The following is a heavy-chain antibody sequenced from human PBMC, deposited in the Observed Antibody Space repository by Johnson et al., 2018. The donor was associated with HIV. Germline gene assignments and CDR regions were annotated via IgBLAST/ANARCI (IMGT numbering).Heavy chain of an antibody. CDR3: ARELLWFGRGAFYI. CDR2: TQYDGNNK. CDR1: GFTFSSYG. V-gene: IGHV3-30*02. D-gene: IGHD3-10*01. Sequence: HVQLVESGGGVVQPGGSLRLSCAASGFTFSSYGMHWVRQAPGKGLEWVGFTQYDGNNKYYADSVKARFSISRDNSKKTLYLQMNSLRAEDTALYYCARELLWFGRGAFYIWGQGTMVTVSS. J-gene: IGHJ3*02.